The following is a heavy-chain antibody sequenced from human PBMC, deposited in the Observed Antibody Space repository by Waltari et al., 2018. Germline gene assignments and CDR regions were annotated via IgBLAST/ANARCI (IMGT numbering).Heavy chain of an antibody. CDR2: IGGSRGNA. CDR3: AKDITADMIVVIVSSPDY. D-gene: IGHD3-22*01. V-gene: IGHV3-23*01. Sequence: TASGFTFSNYPMTWVRQAPGKGLEWVATIGGSRGNAYYADSVRGRFAISRDNSENTLYLHMNSLRAEDTAVYYCAKDITADMIVVIVSSPDYWGQGIQVTVSS. J-gene: IGHJ4*02. CDR1: GFTFSNYP.